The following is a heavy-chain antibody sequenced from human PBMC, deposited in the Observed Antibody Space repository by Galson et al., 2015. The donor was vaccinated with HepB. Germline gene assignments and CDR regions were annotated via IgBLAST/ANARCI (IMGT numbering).Heavy chain of an antibody. CDR1: GFTFSTYW. CDR3: TTVVYYYESSGSPRAGY. V-gene: IGHV3-74*01. Sequence: SLRLSCAASGFTFSTYWMHWVRQAPGKGLVWVSRISSDGSSTTYADSVKGRFTISRDNAKNTLYLQMNSLKTEDTAVYYCTTVVYYYESSGSPRAGYWGQGTLVTVSS. D-gene: IGHD3-22*01. J-gene: IGHJ4*02. CDR2: ISSDGSST.